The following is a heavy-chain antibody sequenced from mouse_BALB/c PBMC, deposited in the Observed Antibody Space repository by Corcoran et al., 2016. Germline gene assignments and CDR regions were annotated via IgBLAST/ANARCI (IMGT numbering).Heavy chain of an antibody. D-gene: IGHD2-14*01. CDR2: IDPANGNT. Sequence: EVQLQQSGAELVKPGASVKLSCTASGLNIKDTYMHWVKQRPEQGLEWIGRIDPANGNTKYDPKFQGKATITADTSSNTAYLQLSSLTSEDTAVYYCAKRDRYSWFAYWGQGTLVTVSA. CDR1: GLNIKDTY. J-gene: IGHJ3*01. V-gene: IGHV14-3*02. CDR3: AKRDRYSWFAY.